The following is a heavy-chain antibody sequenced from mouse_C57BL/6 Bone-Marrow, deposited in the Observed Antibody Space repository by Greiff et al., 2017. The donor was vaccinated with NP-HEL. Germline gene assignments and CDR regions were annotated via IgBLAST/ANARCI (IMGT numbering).Heavy chain of an antibody. V-gene: IGHV2-9-1*01. J-gene: IGHJ1*03. CDR3: AIKNYGYVSYWYFDV. D-gene: IGHD2-2*01. CDR1: GFSLTSYA. CDR2: IWTGGGT. Sequence: QVQLKESGPGLVAPSQSLSITCTVSGFSLTSYAISWVRQPPGKGLEWLGVIWTGGGTNSNSALKSRLSISKDNTKSQVFLKMNSLQTDDTSRYYCAIKNYGYVSYWYFDVWGTGTTVTVSS.